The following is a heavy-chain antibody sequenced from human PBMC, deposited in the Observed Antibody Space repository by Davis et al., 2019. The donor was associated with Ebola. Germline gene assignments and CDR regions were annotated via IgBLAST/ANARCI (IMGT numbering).Heavy chain of an antibody. V-gene: IGHV1-69*10. D-gene: IGHD2-2*01. CDR3: ARNCSITYCHYYYGLDV. CDR1: GGTFSNYA. J-gene: IGHJ6*02. Sequence: SVKVSCKASGGTFSNYAISWVRQAPGQGLEWVGGIIPNLGITNYAQKFQGRVTITADGSTSTVYMDLSSLRSEDTAVYYCARNCSITYCHYYYGLDVWGQGTTVTVSS. CDR2: IIPNLGIT.